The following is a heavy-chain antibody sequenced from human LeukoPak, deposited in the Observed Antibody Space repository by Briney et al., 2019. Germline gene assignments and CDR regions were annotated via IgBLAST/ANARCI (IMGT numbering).Heavy chain of an antibody. CDR3: ARAPRGESDAASGFYGVDV. D-gene: IGHD3-22*01. CDR1: GGSISTYY. V-gene: IGHV4-59*01. Sequence: SETLSLTCTVSGGSISTYYWTWIRQPPGKGLEWIGFSHYSGSTNYSPSLKSRVTISVDTSTNQFSLKLNSVTAADTAVYYCARAPRGESDAASGFYGVDVWGQGTTVTVSS. CDR2: SHYSGST. J-gene: IGHJ6*02.